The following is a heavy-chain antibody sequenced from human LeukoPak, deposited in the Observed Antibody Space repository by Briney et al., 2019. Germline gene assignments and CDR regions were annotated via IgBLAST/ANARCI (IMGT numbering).Heavy chain of an antibody. CDR1: GFTFSNAW. Sequence: GGSLRLSCAASGFTFSNAWMSWVRQAPGKGLEWVGRIKSKTDGGTTNYAAPVKGRFTISRDDSKNTLYLQMNSLKTEDTAVYYCTTDPVVVIDYFDYWGQGTLVTVSS. D-gene: IGHD3-22*01. CDR2: IKSKTDGGTT. V-gene: IGHV3-15*01. CDR3: TTDPVVVIDYFDY. J-gene: IGHJ4*02.